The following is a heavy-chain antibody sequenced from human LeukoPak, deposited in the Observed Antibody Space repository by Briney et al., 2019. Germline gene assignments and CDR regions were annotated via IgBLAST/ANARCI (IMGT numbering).Heavy chain of an antibody. J-gene: IGHJ3*02. V-gene: IGHV4-39*01. D-gene: IGHD2-15*01. CDR3: ARHYCSGGSCPDAFDI. CDR2: MYYSGTT. CDR1: GGSVRSSSYF. Sequence: SETLSLTCTVSGGSVRSSSYFWGWIRQPPGKGLEWIGSMYYSGTTCYNPSLKSRVTISVDTSKNQFSLKLSSVTAADTAVYYCARHYCSGGSCPDAFDIWGQGTMVTVSS.